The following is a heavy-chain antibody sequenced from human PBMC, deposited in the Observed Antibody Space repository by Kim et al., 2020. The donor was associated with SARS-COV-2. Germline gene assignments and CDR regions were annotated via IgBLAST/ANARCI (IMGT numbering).Heavy chain of an antibody. Sequence: GGSLRLSCAASGFTFSDYYMSWIRQAPGKGLEWVSYISSSGSTIYYADSVKGRFTISRDNAKNSLYLQMNSLRAEDTAVYYCARPSLYGDYGRRGPCDYWGQGTLVTVSS. D-gene: IGHD4-17*01. CDR1: GFTFSDYY. CDR2: ISSSGSTI. J-gene: IGHJ4*02. V-gene: IGHV3-11*01. CDR3: ARPSLYGDYGRRGPCDY.